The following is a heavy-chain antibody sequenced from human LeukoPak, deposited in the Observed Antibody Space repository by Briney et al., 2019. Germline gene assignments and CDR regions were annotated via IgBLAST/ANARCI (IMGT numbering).Heavy chain of an antibody. CDR3: ATTSDSSGYYELDY. CDR1: GGSISSYY. V-gene: IGHV4-59*08. D-gene: IGHD3-22*01. Sequence: SETLSLTCTVSGGSISSYYWSWIRQPPGKGLEWIGYIYYSGSTNYNPSLKSRVTISVDTSKNQFSLKLSSVTAADTAVYYCATTSDSSGYYELDYWGQGTLVTVSS. J-gene: IGHJ4*02. CDR2: IYYSGST.